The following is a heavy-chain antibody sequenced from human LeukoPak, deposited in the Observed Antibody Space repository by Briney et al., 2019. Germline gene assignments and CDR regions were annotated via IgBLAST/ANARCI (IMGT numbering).Heavy chain of an antibody. CDR3: ASVSAGVAAAKVYSCFDP. Sequence: PGGSLRLSCAASGFTFSSYWMHWVRQAPGKGLGWVSRIKSDGVTTSYAASVSRRFNIPRDNPRNTGDWQMDSLRADSTVLYDCASVSAGVAAAKVYSCFDPWGQGTLVTVSS. CDR2: IKSDGVTT. J-gene: IGHJ5*02. V-gene: IGHV3-74*01. D-gene: IGHD2-15*01. CDR1: GFTFSSYW.